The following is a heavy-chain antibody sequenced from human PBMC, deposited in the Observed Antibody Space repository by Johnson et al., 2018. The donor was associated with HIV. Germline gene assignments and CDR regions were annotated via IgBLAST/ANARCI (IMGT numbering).Heavy chain of an antibody. CDR1: GMAFSDLW. D-gene: IGHD2-21*01. J-gene: IGHJ3*02. V-gene: IGHV3-66*01. Sequence: VQLVESGGGLVKPGGSLTVSCAASGMAFSDLWMNWVRQAPGKGLEWVSVIYSGGSTYYADSVRGRFTMSRDNSKNTLYLQMNSLRAEDTAVYYCARGGGDCGGDCFLGAFDIWGQGTMVTVSS. CDR2: IYSGGST. CDR3: ARGGGDCGGDCFLGAFDI.